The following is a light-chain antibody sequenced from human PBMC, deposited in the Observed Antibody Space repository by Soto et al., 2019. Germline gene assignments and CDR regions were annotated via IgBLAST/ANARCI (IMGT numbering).Light chain of an antibody. V-gene: IGLV2-14*01. J-gene: IGLJ1*01. Sequence: QSALTQPASVSGSPGQSITISCTGTSSDVGGYNYVSWYQQHPGKAPKLMIYDVSNRPSGVSNRFSGSKSGNTASLTISGLQSEDEADYYCSPYTSSSTLRVFGTGTKVTVL. CDR2: DVS. CDR1: SSDVGGYNY. CDR3: SPYTSSSTLRV.